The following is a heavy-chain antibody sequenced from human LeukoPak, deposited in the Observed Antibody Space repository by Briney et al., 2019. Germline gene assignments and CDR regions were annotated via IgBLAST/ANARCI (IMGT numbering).Heavy chain of an antibody. Sequence: GGSLRLSCAASGFTFSSYSMNWVRQAPGKGLEWVSGISWNSGSIGYADSVKGRFTISRDNAKNSLYLQMNSLRAEDTALYYCAKVTESIAVAGHFDYWGQGTLVTVSS. D-gene: IGHD6-19*01. J-gene: IGHJ4*02. CDR1: GFTFSSYS. CDR2: ISWNSGSI. CDR3: AKVTESIAVAGHFDY. V-gene: IGHV3-9*01.